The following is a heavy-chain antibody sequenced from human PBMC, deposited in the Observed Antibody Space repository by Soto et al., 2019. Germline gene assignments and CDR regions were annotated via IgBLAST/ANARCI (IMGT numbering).Heavy chain of an antibody. CDR1: GFTFSNYV. D-gene: IGHD6-13*01. CDR2: ISSSGSTI. J-gene: IGHJ6*02. V-gene: IGHV3-48*03. Sequence: GGSLRLSCGASGFTFSNYVVNWVRQAPGKGLEWVSYISSSGSTIYYADSVKGRFTISRDNAKNSLYLQMNSLRAEDTAVYYCARDKLDEQLDSYYYYGMDVWGQGTTVTVSS. CDR3: ARDKLDEQLDSYYYYGMDV.